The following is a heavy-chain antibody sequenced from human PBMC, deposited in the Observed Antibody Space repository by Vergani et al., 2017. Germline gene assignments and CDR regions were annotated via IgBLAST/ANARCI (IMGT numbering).Heavy chain of an antibody. CDR1: GFTFDDYA. Sequence: EVQLVESGGGLVQPGRSLRLSCAASGFTFDDYAMHWVRQAPGKGLEWVSGISWNSGSIGYADSVKGRFTIYRDKAKNSLYLQMNSLRAEDTALYYCAKVYGDYVGSSGYWYFDLWGRGTLVTVSS. V-gene: IGHV3-9*01. J-gene: IGHJ2*01. CDR3: AKVYGDYVGSSGYWYFDL. CDR2: ISWNSGSI. D-gene: IGHD4-17*01.